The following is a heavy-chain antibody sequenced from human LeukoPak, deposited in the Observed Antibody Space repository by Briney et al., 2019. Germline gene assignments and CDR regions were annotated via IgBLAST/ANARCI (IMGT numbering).Heavy chain of an antibody. V-gene: IGHV3-7*01. CDR3: AEGSNYGDSSF. D-gene: IGHD4-17*01. CDR1: GFSFNSYW. CDR2: IKPDGSEK. J-gene: IGHJ4*02. Sequence: PGGSLRLSCAASGFSFNSYWMSWVRQVPGKGPEWVANIKPDGSEKYYVDSVKSRFMVSRDNAKNSLYLQMNSLRAEDTAMYYCAEGSNYGDSSFRGQGTLVTVSS.